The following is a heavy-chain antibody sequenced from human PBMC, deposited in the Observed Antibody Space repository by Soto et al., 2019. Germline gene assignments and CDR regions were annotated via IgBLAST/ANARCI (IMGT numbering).Heavy chain of an antibody. CDR2: ISSGSNYT. V-gene: IGHV3-21*01. J-gene: IGHJ6*03. Sequence: EVQLVESGGGLVKPGGSLRLSCVVSGFTFSSYSMNWVRQAPGKGLEWVSSISSGSNYTYYADSVKGRFTISRDNAKKSVYLQMNSLRVEDTALYYCARDFKESQYYYYCMDVWGKGTTVTVSS. D-gene: IGHD3-10*01. CDR1: GFTFSSYS. CDR3: ARDFKESQYYYYCMDV.